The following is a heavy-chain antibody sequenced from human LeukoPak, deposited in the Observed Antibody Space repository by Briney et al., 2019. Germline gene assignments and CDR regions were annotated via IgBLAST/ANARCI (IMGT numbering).Heavy chain of an antibody. V-gene: IGHV4-39*07. J-gene: IGHJ5*02. D-gene: IGHD6-13*01. CDR1: GGSISSSSYY. CDR2: IYYSGST. Sequence: PSETLSLTCTVSGGSISSSSYYWGWIRQPPGKGLEWIGSIYYSGSTYYNPSLKSRVTISVDTSKNQFSLKLSSVTAADTAVYYCARFPTAAGTPNWFDPWGQGTLVTVSS. CDR3: ARFPTAAGTPNWFDP.